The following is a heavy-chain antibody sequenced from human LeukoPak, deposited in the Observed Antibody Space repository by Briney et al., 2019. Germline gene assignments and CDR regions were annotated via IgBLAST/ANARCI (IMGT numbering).Heavy chain of an antibody. J-gene: IGHJ6*03. CDR1: GGSFSGYY. CDR2: INHSGST. D-gene: IGHD2-21*01. V-gene: IGHV4-34*01. CDR3: ARLTYSYFQAVHYYYYLDV. Sequence: NPSETLSLTCTVYGGSFSGYYWCWIRQPPGKGLEWIGEINHSGSTNYNPSLKSRVTISVDTSKNQFSLKLSSVTAADTAMYYCARLTYSYFQAVHYYYYLDVWGKGTTVTISS.